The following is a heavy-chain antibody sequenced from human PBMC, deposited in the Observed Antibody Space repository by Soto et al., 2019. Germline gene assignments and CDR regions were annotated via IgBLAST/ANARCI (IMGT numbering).Heavy chain of an antibody. Sequence: PSETLSLTCAVSGGSISSSNWLSWVRQPPGKGLEWIGEIYHSGSTNYNPSLSSRVTISLDTAKNQIYLKVNSVTAADTAVHYYVRHATDHTAYYYSAMDVWGQGTTVTVSS. J-gene: IGHJ6*02. CDR3: VRHATDHTAYYYSAMDV. V-gene: IGHV4-4*02. CDR1: GGSISSSNW. CDR2: IYHSGST. D-gene: IGHD2-21*02.